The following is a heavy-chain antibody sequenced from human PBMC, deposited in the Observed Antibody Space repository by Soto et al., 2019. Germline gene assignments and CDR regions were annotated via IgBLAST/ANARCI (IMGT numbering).Heavy chain of an antibody. Sequence: QLQLQESGPGLVKPSETLSLTCTVSGGSISNTNYYWGWIRQPPGKGPEWIGSIYHSGSTYYNPSLKSRVTVSVETFKNQCSLRLTSVTAADTAVYYCARWGWESGNYIGFDIWGQGTVVTVSS. J-gene: IGHJ3*02. D-gene: IGHD1-26*01. CDR1: GGSISNTNYY. V-gene: IGHV4-39*01. CDR2: IYHSGST. CDR3: ARWGWESGNYIGFDI.